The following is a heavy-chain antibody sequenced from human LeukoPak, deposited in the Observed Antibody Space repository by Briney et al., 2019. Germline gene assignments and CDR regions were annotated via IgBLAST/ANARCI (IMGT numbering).Heavy chain of an antibody. D-gene: IGHD3-22*01. V-gene: IGHV3-74*01. J-gene: IGHJ4*02. CDR2: INSDGGDT. Sequence: GGSLRLSCAASGFTFSRSWMHWVRQAPGKGLVWLSRINSDGGDTTYADSVKGRFTISRDNAKNTLYLQMNSLRAEDTAMYYCARASGTDSSGYLQIDYWGQRTLVTVSS. CDR1: GFTFSRSW. CDR3: ARASGTDSSGYLQIDY.